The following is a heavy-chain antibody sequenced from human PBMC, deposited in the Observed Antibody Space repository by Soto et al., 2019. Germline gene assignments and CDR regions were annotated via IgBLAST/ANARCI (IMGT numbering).Heavy chain of an antibody. V-gene: IGHV4-59*08. CDR1: GGSISNYY. Sequence: SETLSLTCTVSGGSISNYYWSWIRQPPGKGLEWIGYIYYSGSTNYNPSLESRVTISVNTSKNQFSLKLSSVTAADTAVYYCARQGYCSGGSCPTIYYYYYYMDVWGKGTTVTVS. CDR2: IYYSGST. CDR3: ARQGYCSGGSCPTIYYYYYYMDV. J-gene: IGHJ6*03. D-gene: IGHD2-15*01.